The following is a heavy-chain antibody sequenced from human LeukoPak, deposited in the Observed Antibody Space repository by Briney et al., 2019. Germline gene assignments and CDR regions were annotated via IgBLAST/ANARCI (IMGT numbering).Heavy chain of an antibody. V-gene: IGHV3-30-3*01. J-gene: IGHJ3*02. CDR1: GFTFSRYT. Sequence: GGSLRLSCAASGFTFSRYTMHWVRQAPGKGLEWVAVISYDGSNKYYADSVKGRFTISRDNSKNTLYLQMNSLRAEDTAVYYCAKDRVLMVYADAFDIWGQGTMVTVSS. CDR2: ISYDGSNK. D-gene: IGHD2-8*01. CDR3: AKDRVLMVYADAFDI.